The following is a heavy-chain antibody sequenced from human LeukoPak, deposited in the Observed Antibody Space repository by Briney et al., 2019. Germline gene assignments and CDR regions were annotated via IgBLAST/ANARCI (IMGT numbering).Heavy chain of an antibody. CDR3: ARDKDAFDI. V-gene: IGHV4-61*01. J-gene: IGHJ3*02. Sequence: SETLSLTCTVSGGSVSSDSYYWSWIRQPPGKGLEWIGYIYYSGSTNYNPSLKSRVTISVDTSKNQFSLKLSSLTAADTAVYYCARDKDAFDIWGQGTMVTVSS. CDR2: IYYSGST. CDR1: GGSVSSDSYY.